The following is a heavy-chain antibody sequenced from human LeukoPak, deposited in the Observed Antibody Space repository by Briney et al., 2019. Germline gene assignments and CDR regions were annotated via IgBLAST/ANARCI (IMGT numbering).Heavy chain of an antibody. CDR3: ARETKMYQLLDPDAFDM. D-gene: IGHD2-2*02. CDR2: ISAYNGNT. J-gene: IGHJ3*02. Sequence: ASVQVSCTASGYTFTSYGISWVRQAPGQGLEWMGRISAYNGNTVYAQNLQGRVTMTTDTSTSTAYMELRSLRSDDTAVYYCARETKMYQLLDPDAFDMWGQGTMVTVSS. V-gene: IGHV1-18*01. CDR1: GYTFTSYG.